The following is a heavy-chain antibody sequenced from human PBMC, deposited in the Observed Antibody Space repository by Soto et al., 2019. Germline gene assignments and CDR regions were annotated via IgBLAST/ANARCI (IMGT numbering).Heavy chain of an antibody. J-gene: IGHJ4*02. Sequence: EVQLVESGGGLVKPGGSLRLSCAASGFTFSSYSMNWVRQAPGKGLEWVSSISSSSSYIYYADSVKGRFTISRDNAKNSLYPQMNSLRAEDAAVYYCARDPPGYSNGYGVGYWGQGPLVTVSS. CDR2: ISSSSSYI. V-gene: IGHV3-21*01. CDR1: GFTFSSYS. D-gene: IGHD5-18*01. CDR3: ARDPPGYSNGYGVGY.